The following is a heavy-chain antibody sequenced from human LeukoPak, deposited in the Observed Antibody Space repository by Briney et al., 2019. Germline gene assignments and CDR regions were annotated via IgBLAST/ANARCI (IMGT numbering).Heavy chain of an antibody. D-gene: IGHD3-10*01. Sequence: GGSLRLSCEASGFSMSAYWMSWVRQAPGKGLEWVGNIKQDGNERNYVDSVKGRFTISRDNAKNLLYLQMSSLRAEDTAVYSCGRFGDEAGIDYWGQGTLVTVSS. CDR2: IKQDGNER. CDR3: GRFGDEAGIDY. J-gene: IGHJ4*02. V-gene: IGHV3-7*01. CDR1: GFSMSAYW.